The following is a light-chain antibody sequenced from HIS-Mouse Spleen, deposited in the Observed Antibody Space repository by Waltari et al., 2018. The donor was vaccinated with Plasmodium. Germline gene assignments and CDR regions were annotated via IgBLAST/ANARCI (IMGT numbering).Light chain of an antibody. Sequence: SYVLTQPPSVSVAPGQTARITCGGNNIGSKSVHWYQQKPGQAPVLVVSDDSDRPSGIPGRFSGSNSGNTATLTISRVEAGDEADYYCQVWDSSSDHPVFGGGTKLTVL. CDR1: NIGSKS. J-gene: IGLJ2*01. CDR2: DDS. V-gene: IGLV3-21*02. CDR3: QVWDSSSDHPV.